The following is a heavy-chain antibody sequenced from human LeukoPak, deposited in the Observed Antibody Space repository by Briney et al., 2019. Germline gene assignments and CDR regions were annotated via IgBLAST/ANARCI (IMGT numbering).Heavy chain of an antibody. CDR1: EFTFSSYA. D-gene: IGHD2-2*01. CDR3: AATYKLGYCSSTSCFNSGAEYFQH. Sequence: GGSLRLSCAASEFTFSSYAMSWVRQAPGKGLEWVSAISGSGGSTYHADSVKGRFTISRDNSKNTLYLQMNSLRAEDTAVYYCAATYKLGYCSSTSCFNSGAEYFQHWGQGTLVTVSS. CDR2: ISGSGGST. V-gene: IGHV3-23*01. J-gene: IGHJ1*01.